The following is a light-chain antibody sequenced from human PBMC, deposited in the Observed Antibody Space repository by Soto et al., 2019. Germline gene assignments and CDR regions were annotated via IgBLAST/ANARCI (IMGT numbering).Light chain of an antibody. V-gene: IGLV1-44*01. CDR2: SDN. CDR3: TTWDEGLNGWV. CDR1: RSNIGRNT. J-gene: IGLJ3*02. Sequence: QSVLTQPPSASGTPGQTVTISCSGVRSNIGRNTVNWFQHLPGTAPKLLIYSDNHSPSGVPDRFSGSKSGASASLAISGLHSEDEADYYCTTWDEGLNGWVFGGGTKLTVL.